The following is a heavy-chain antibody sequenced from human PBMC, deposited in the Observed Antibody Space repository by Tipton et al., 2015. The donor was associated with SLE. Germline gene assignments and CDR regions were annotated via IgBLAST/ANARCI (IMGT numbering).Heavy chain of an antibody. CDR3: ARDRRWEYYYGIDV. D-gene: IGHD4-23*01. CDR2: ISDSGTIM. CDR1: GFTFDNYE. J-gene: IGHJ6*02. Sequence: SLRLSCAASGFTFDNYEMNWVRQAPGKGLEGVSYISDSGTIMSYADSVKGRFTVSRDNAKKSLYLQLDSLRAEDTAVYYCARDRRWEYYYGIDVWGQGTTVTVTS. V-gene: IGHV3-48*03.